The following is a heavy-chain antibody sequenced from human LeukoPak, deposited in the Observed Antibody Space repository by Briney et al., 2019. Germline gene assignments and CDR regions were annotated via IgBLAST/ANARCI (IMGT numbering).Heavy chain of an antibody. J-gene: IGHJ4*02. CDR3: ARDNRIGEFDY. V-gene: IGHV4-61*08. Sequence: KPSETLSLTCTVSGGSISSGGYYCSWIPQPPGKGLEWIGYIYYSGSTNYNPSLKSRVTISVDTSKNQFSLKLSSVTAADTAVYYCARDNRIGEFDYWGQGTLVTVSS. D-gene: IGHD2-15*01. CDR1: GGSISSGGYY. CDR2: IYYSGST.